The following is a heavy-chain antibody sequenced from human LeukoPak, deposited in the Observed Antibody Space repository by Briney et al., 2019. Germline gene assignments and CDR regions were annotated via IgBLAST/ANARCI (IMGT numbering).Heavy chain of an antibody. CDR2: ISAYNGNT. D-gene: IGHD5-18*01. J-gene: IGHJ4*02. CDR1: GYTFTSYG. CDR3: ATVSSGYSYGFDY. Sequence: GASVKVSCKASGYTFTSYGISWVRQAPGQGLEWMGWISAYNGNTNYAQKLQGRVTMTTDTSTSTAYMELGSLRSEDTAVYYCATVSSGYSYGFDYWGQGTLVTVSS. V-gene: IGHV1-18*01.